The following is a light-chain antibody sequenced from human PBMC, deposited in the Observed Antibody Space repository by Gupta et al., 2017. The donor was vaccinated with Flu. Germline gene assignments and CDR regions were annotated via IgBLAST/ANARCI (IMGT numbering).Light chain of an antibody. CDR1: SGSVATSFY. J-gene: IGLJ3*02. V-gene: IGLV8-61*01. Sequence: TVVTQEPSFSVSPCGIVTLTRGVNSGSVATSFYASWDQQTPAHGQRPLIYNTYRRSAVVPGRFSASTRGNTAALTITGAQDDEDSDYYCMLGMGCDIWVFGGGTKLTVL. CDR2: NTY. CDR3: MLGMGCDIWV.